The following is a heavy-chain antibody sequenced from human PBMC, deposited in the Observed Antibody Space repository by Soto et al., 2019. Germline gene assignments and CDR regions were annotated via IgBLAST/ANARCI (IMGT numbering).Heavy chain of an antibody. Sequence: ASVKVSCKASGYTFTALYINWLRQAPGQGLEWMGWVNPNTGLTKLAQKFQGRVTMTRDTSISTAYMELTRLTSDDTAVYYCTTLRLDPWGQGTLVTVSS. D-gene: IGHD2-21*02. J-gene: IGHJ5*02. CDR1: GYTFTALY. V-gene: IGHV1-2*02. CDR2: VNPNTGLT. CDR3: TTLRLDP.